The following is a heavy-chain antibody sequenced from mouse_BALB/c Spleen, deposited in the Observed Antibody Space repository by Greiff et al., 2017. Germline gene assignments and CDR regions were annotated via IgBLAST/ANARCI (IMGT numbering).Heavy chain of an antibody. D-gene: IGHD2-4*01. CDR1: GFTFSSYA. J-gene: IGHJ4*01. Sequence: EVMLVASGGGLVKPGGSLKLSCAASGFTFSSYAMSWVRQTPEKRLEWVASISSGGSTYYPDSVKGRFTISRDNARNILYLQMSSLRSEDTAMYYCARGPTMITTRKVPYAMDYWGQGTSVTVSS. CDR3: ARGPTMITTRKVPYAMDY. V-gene: IGHV5-6-5*01. CDR2: ISSGGST.